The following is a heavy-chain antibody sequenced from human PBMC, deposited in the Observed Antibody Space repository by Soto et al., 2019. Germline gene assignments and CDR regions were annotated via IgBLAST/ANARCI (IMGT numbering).Heavy chain of an antibody. V-gene: IGHV1-8*01. CDR2: MNPNNGDT. D-gene: IGHD1-26*01. J-gene: IGHJ4*02. CDR3: ATHLLGN. CDR1: GYTFTSYD. Sequence: ASVKVSCKASGYTFTSYDINWVRQATGQGLEWMGWMNPNNGDTDYAQKFQGRVTMTRNTSISTAYMELNYLRSEDTAVYYCATHLLGNWGQGTLVTVSS.